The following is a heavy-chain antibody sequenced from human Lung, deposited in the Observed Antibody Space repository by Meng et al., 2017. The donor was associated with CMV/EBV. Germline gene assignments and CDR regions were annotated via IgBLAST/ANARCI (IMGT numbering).Heavy chain of an antibody. Sequence: KASGGTFSSYTISWVRQAPGQGLEWMGRIVPVLGIANYAQNFQGRVTITADKSTTTVYMELSGLRSEDTAMYYCAKDGIDGYNGRVSWGQGTLVTVSS. J-gene: IGHJ5*02. CDR1: GGTFSSYT. V-gene: IGHV1-69*02. CDR2: IVPVLGIA. D-gene: IGHD5-24*01. CDR3: AKDGIDGYNGRVS.